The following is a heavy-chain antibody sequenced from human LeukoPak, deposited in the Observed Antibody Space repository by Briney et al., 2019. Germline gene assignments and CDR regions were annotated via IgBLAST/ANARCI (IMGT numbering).Heavy chain of an antibody. Sequence: GGSLRLSXAASGFTFSSYGMHWVRQAPGKGLEWVAFIRYDGSNKYYADSVKGRFTISRDNSKNTLYLQMNSLRAEDTAVYYCAKEGDGYSSGWYTHWGQGTLVTVSS. D-gene: IGHD6-19*01. CDR3: AKEGDGYSSGWYTH. CDR1: GFTFSSYG. CDR2: IRYDGSNK. V-gene: IGHV3-30*02. J-gene: IGHJ4*02.